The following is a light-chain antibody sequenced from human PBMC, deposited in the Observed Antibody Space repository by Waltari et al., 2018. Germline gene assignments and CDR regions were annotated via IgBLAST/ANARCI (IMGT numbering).Light chain of an antibody. J-gene: IGLJ2*01. CDR1: SLSSYY. V-gene: IGLV3-19*01. CDR2: DKN. CDR3: HSRDASGVAGS. Sequence: SSELTPDPAVSVAMGQTVRITCQGDSLSSYYARWYQHRPGQAPILVIYDKNNRPSGVPDRFSGSSSHNTGSLTITGAQAEDEASYYCHSRDASGVAGSFGGGTKLTVL.